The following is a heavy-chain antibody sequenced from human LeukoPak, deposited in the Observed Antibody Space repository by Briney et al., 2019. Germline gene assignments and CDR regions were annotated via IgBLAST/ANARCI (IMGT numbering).Heavy chain of an antibody. CDR2: ISSSGSTI. CDR3: ARVSGSVAAGHVFDY. CDR1: GFTFSSYE. D-gene: IGHD6-13*01. V-gene: IGHV3-48*03. Sequence: GGSLRLSCAASGFTFSSYEMNWVRQAPGKGLEWVSYISSSGSTIYYADSVKGRFTISRDNAKNSLYLQMNSLRAEDTAVYYCARVSGSVAAGHVFDYWGLGTLVTVSS. J-gene: IGHJ4*02.